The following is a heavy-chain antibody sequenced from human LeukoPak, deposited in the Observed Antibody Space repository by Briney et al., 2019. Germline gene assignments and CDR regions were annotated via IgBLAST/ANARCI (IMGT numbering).Heavy chain of an antibody. Sequence: PGGSLRPSCAASGFTFSSYWMHWVRQAPGKGLVWVSRINSDGSSTSYADSVKGRFTISRDNAKNTLYLQMNSLRAEDTAVYYCARVDPTVAFDYWGQGTLVTVSS. D-gene: IGHD4-23*01. J-gene: IGHJ4*02. CDR3: ARVDPTVAFDY. CDR2: INSDGSST. CDR1: GFTFSSYW. V-gene: IGHV3-74*01.